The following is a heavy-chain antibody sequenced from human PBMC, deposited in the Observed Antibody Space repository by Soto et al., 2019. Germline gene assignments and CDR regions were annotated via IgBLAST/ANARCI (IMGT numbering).Heavy chain of an antibody. Sequence: PGGSLRLSCAGSGFTFGTYSMNWVRQAAGKGLEWIAYISYDSYTIQYADSVKGRFTISRDNAKNSLYLQMNSLRDEDTAVYYCARLYYDYVWGQGTTVTVSS. CDR2: ISYDSYTI. CDR1: GFTFGTYS. CDR3: ARLYYDYV. J-gene: IGHJ6*02. D-gene: IGHD3-3*01. V-gene: IGHV3-48*02.